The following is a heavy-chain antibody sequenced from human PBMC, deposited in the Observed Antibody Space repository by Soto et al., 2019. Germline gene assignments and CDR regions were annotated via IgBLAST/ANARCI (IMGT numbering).Heavy chain of an antibody. CDR2: IIPIFGTA. CDR3: ASKIPASRASYYYYGMDV. J-gene: IGHJ6*02. D-gene: IGHD2-2*01. CDR1: GGTFSSYA. V-gene: IGHV1-69*06. Sequence: QVQLVQSGAEVKKPGSSVKVSCKASGGTFSSYAISWVRQAPGQGLEWMGGIIPIFGTANYAQKFQGRVTITADKSTSTAYMELSSLRSEDTAVYYCASKIPASRASYYYYGMDVWGQGTTVTVSS.